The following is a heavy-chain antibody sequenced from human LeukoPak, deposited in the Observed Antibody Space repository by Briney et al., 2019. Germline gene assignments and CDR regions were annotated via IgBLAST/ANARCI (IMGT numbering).Heavy chain of an antibody. V-gene: IGHV4-4*07. Sequence: SETLSLTCTVSGGSISNYYWSWIRQPAGKGLEWIGRISTSGSTNYNPSLKSRVTISVDTSKNQFSLKLSSVTAADTAVFYCARRDIAAAGSIDYWGQGTLVTVSS. D-gene: IGHD6-13*01. J-gene: IGHJ4*02. CDR2: ISTSGST. CDR3: ARRDIAAAGSIDY. CDR1: GGSISNYY.